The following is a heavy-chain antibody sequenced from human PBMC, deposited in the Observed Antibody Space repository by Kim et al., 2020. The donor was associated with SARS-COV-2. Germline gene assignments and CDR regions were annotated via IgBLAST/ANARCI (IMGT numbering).Heavy chain of an antibody. CDR3: ARGKADYFDY. Sequence: NTGYAQKCQGRVTMTRNTSISTAYMELSRLRSEDTAVYYCARGKADYFDYWGQGTLVTVSS. J-gene: IGHJ4*02. V-gene: IGHV1-8*01. CDR2: NT.